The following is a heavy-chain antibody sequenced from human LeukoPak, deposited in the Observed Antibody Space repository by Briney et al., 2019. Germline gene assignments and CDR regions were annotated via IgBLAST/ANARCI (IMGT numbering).Heavy chain of an antibody. Sequence: GGSLRLSCAASGFTFSSYSMNWVRQAPGKGLEWVSSISSSSSYIYYADSVKGRFTISRDNAKNSLYLQMNSLRAEDTAVYYCARDAHYYDSSGYYGISFDYWGQGTLVTVSS. CDR2: ISSSSSYI. J-gene: IGHJ4*02. CDR3: ARDAHYYDSSGYYGISFDY. V-gene: IGHV3-21*01. CDR1: GFTFSSYS. D-gene: IGHD3-22*01.